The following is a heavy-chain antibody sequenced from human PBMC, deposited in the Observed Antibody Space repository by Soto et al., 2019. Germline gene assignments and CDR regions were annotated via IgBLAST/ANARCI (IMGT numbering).Heavy chain of an antibody. CDR1: GGTFSSYA. CDR3: ARDMVVVVAATPGWFDP. CDR2: IIPIVGTA. Sequence: QVQLVQSGAEVKKPGSSVKVSCKASGGTFSSYAISWVRQAPGQGPEWMGGIIPIVGTANYAQKFQGRVTTTEAKYTSNADMKQSSLRSEDMSVYYCARDMVVVVAATPGWFDPWGQGTLVTVSS. J-gene: IGHJ5*02. V-gene: IGHV1-69*06. D-gene: IGHD2-15*01.